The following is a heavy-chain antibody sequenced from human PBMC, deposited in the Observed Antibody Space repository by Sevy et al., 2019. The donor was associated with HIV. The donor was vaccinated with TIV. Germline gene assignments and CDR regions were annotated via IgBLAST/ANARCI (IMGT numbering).Heavy chain of an antibody. CDR1: GFRFSDEP. J-gene: IGHJ4*02. V-gene: IGHV3-48*02. CDR3: VRDTQFGFDY. Sequence: GGSLRLSCVASGFRFSDEPMNWVRQAPGKGLEWISNIRSDSSVMSYADTVRGRFTVSRGNARNSLSLQLNSLRDEDTAFYYCVRDTQFGFDYWGQGTLVTVSS. CDR2: IRSDSSVM. D-gene: IGHD3-16*01.